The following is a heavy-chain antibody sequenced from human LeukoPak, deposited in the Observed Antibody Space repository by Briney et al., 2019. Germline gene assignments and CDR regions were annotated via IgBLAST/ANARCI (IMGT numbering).Heavy chain of an antibody. J-gene: IGHJ4*02. V-gene: IGHV1-18*04. Sequence: ASVKVSCKASGYTFTSYGVSWVRQAPGQGLEWIGWISAYNGNTNYAQKLQGKVTMTTDTSTSTAYMELRSLRSDDTAVYYCARDDPVVVVAATLDYWGQGTLVTVSS. CDR2: ISAYNGNT. CDR3: ARDDPVVVVAATLDY. D-gene: IGHD2-15*01. CDR1: GYTFTSYG.